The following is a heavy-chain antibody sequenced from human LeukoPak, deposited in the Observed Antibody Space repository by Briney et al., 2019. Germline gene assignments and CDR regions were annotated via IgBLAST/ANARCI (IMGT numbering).Heavy chain of an antibody. CDR2: ISGSGGST. Sequence: PGGSLRLSCAASGFTFSSYAMSWVRQAPGKGLEWVSAISGSGGSTYYADSVKGRFTISRDNSKNTLYLQMNSLRAEDTAVYYCAKDSYSSGWYPKYFQHWGQGTLVTVSS. V-gene: IGHV3-23*01. D-gene: IGHD6-19*01. CDR1: GFTFSSYA. CDR3: AKDSYSSGWYPKYFQH. J-gene: IGHJ1*01.